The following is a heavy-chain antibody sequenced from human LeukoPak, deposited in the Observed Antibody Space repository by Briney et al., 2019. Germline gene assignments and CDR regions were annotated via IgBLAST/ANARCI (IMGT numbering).Heavy chain of an antibody. CDR1: GFTFSSYG. Sequence: QPGGSLRLSCAASGFTFSSYGMHWVRQAPGKGLEWVAVIWYDGSNKYYADSVKGRFTISRDNSENTLYLQMNSLRAEDTAVYYCARGFYYDSSGYHYLSPDYWGQGTLVTVSS. J-gene: IGHJ4*02. CDR2: IWYDGSNK. CDR3: ARGFYYDSSGYHYLSPDY. V-gene: IGHV3-33*01. D-gene: IGHD3-22*01.